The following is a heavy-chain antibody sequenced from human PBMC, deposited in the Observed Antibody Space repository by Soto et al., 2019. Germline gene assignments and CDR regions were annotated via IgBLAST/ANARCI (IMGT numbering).Heavy chain of an antibody. CDR2: IVVGSGNT. D-gene: IGHD6-13*01. V-gene: IGHV1-58*01. Sequence: SVKVSFKASGFTFTSSAVQWVRQARGQRLEWIGWIVVGSGNTNYAQKFQERVTITRDMSTSTAYMELSSLRSEDTAVYYCAAEGQQLVSLFDYYYGMDVWGQGTTVTVSS. J-gene: IGHJ6*02. CDR1: GFTFTSSA. CDR3: AAEGQQLVSLFDYYYGMDV.